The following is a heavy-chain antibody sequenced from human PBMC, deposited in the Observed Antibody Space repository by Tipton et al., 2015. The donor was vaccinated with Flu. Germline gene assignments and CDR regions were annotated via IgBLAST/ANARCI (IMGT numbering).Heavy chain of an antibody. J-gene: IGHJ4*02. V-gene: IGHV4-38-2*02. Sequence: TLSLTCAVSGYSISSGYYWGWIRQPPGKGLEWIGSIYHSGSTYYNPSLKSRVTMSVDTSKNQFSLKLSSVTAADTAVYYCARDVLVPTRGGRFYYFDYWGQGTLVTVSS. D-gene: IGHD2-2*01. CDR3: ARDVLVPTRGGRFYYFDY. CDR1: GYSISSGYY. CDR2: IYHSGST.